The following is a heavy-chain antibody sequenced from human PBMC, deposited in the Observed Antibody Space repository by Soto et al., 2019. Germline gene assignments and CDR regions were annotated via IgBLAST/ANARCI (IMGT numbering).Heavy chain of an antibody. D-gene: IGHD6-13*01. J-gene: IGHJ6*02. Sequence: GGSLRLSCAASGFTFSSYSMNWVRQAPGKGLEWVSYISSSSSTIYYADSVKGRFTISRDNAKNSLYLQMNSLRDEDTAAYYCARDLNEQLQYYYYYGMDVWGQGTTVTVSS. CDR2: ISSSSSTI. CDR3: ARDLNEQLQYYYYYGMDV. V-gene: IGHV3-48*02. CDR1: GFTFSSYS.